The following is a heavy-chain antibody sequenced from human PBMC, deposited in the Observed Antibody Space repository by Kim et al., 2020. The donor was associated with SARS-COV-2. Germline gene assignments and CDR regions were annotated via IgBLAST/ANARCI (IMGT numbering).Heavy chain of an antibody. CDR3: ANDKQLVGY. V-gene: IGHV3-30*04. CDR1: GFTFSSYA. J-gene: IGHJ4*02. D-gene: IGHD6-13*01. CDR2: ISYDGSNK. Sequence: GGSLRLSCAASGFTFSSYAMHWVRQAPGKGLEWVAVISYDGSNKYYADSVKGRFTISRDNSKNTLYLQMNSLRAEDTAVYYCANDKQLVGYWGQGTLVTVSS.